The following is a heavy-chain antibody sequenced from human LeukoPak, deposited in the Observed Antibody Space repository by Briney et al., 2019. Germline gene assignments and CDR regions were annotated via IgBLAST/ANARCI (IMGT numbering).Heavy chain of an antibody. V-gene: IGHV3-23*01. J-gene: IGHJ5*02. Sequence: GGSLRLSCAASGFTFSSYAMSWVRQAPGKGLEWVSAISGSGGSTYYADSVKGRFTISRDNSKNTLYLQMNSLRAEDTAVYYCARMIRGIAVAGTVNWFDPWGQGTLVTVSS. CDR2: ISGSGGST. D-gene: IGHD6-19*01. CDR3: ARMIRGIAVAGTVNWFDP. CDR1: GFTFSSYA.